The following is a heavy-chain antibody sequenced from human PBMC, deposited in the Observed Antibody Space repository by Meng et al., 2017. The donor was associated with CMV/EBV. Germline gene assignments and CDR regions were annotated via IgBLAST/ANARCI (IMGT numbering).Heavy chain of an antibody. CDR1: GYTLTTYY. CDR3: ALAEYSSSLFDY. CDR2: INPSGGST. D-gene: IGHD6-13*01. V-gene: IGHV1-46*01. J-gene: IGHJ4*02. Sequence: QVKRVHSGADVKKPGASVKVSCKAPGYTLTTYYMYWGRQAPGKGLEWMGIINPSGGSTSYAQKCQGRVTMTRHTSTSTVYMELSSLRSEDTAVYYCALAEYSSSLFDYWGQGTLVTVSS.